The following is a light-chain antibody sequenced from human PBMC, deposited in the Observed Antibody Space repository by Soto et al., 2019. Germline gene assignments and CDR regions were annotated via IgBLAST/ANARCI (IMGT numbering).Light chain of an antibody. J-gene: IGKJ1*01. Sequence: EIVLTQSPGTLSLSPGEIATLYFSASQSVSSSYLAWYQQKPGQAPRLLIYDASSWESGVPYRFSGSGSGTEFTLTITSLQPDDFATYYCQQYNSYPWTFGQGTKVDIK. V-gene: IGKV3-20*01. CDR2: DAS. CDR1: QSVSSSY. CDR3: QQYNSYPWT.